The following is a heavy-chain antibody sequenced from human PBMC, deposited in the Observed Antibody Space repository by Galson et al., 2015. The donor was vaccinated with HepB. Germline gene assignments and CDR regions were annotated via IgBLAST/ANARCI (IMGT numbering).Heavy chain of an antibody. CDR3: ASHIAVSGTGGY. J-gene: IGHJ4*02. V-gene: IGHV3-48*01. CDR2: ISSSGNTI. CDR1: RFTFSSYS. Sequence: SLRLSCAASRFTFSSYSMNWVRQAPGKGLEWVSYISSSGNTIYYADSVKGRFTISRDNGKNSLYLQMNSLRAEDTAVYYCASHIAVSGTGGYWGQGTLVTVSS. D-gene: IGHD6-13*01.